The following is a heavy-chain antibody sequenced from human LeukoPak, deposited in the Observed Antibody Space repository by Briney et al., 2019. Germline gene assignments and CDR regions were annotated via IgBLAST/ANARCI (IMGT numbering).Heavy chain of an antibody. CDR2: ISSSSTYM. Sequence: GGSLRLSCAASGFTFSSYRMNWVRQAPGKGLEWVSSISSSSTYMYYADSVKGRFTISRDNAKNSLYLQMNSLRAEDTAVYYCAEVARSGYWGQGTLVTVSS. D-gene: IGHD5-12*01. CDR1: GFTFSSYR. CDR3: AEVARSGY. V-gene: IGHV3-21*01. J-gene: IGHJ4*02.